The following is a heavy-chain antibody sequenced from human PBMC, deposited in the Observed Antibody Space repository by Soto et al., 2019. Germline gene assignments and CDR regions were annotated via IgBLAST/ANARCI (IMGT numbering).Heavy chain of an antibody. CDR1: GGSISSYY. D-gene: IGHD2-15*01. CDR2: IYYSGST. J-gene: IGHJ5*02. Sequence: QVQLQESGPGLVKPSETLSLTCTVSGGSISSYYWSWIRQPPGKGLEWIGYIYYSGSTNYNPSLKSRVAISVDTSKNQFSLKLSSVTAADTAVYYCARDLRAKGGQPVWFDPWGQGTLVTVSS. CDR3: ARDLRAKGGQPVWFDP. V-gene: IGHV4-59*01.